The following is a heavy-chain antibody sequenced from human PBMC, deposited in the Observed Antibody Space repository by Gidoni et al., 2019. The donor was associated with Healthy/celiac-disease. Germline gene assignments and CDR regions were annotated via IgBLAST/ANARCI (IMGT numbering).Heavy chain of an antibody. V-gene: IGHV3-30*18. D-gene: IGHD3-10*01. CDR3: AKGERGVEGSGLITGKIDY. CDR1: GFTFRSYG. Sequence: QVQLVESGGGVVQPGRSLRLSCAASGFTFRSYGMHWVRQAPGKGLEWVAVISYDGSNKYYADSVKGRFTISRDNSKNTLYLQMNSLRAEDTAVYYCAKGERGVEGSGLITGKIDYWGQGTLVTVSS. J-gene: IGHJ4*02. CDR2: ISYDGSNK.